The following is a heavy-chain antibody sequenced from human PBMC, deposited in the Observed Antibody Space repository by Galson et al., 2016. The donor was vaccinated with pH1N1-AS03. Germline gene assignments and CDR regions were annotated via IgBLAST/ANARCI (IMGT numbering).Heavy chain of an antibody. Sequence: SLRLSCAASGFVFSTSAIHWVRQSPGKGLEWVAFIRYDESIKNYGDSVKGRFSISRDNPTNTVYLEMNTLRPEDTAVYYRVKGGGYSHGFLEYYFDSWGQGTLVTVSS. J-gene: IGHJ4*02. CDR2: IRYDESIK. CDR1: GFVFSTSA. V-gene: IGHV3-30*02. CDR3: VKGGGYSHGFLEYYFDS. D-gene: IGHD3-3*01.